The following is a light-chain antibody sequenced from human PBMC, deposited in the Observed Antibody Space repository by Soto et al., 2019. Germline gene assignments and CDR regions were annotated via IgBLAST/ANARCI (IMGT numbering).Light chain of an antibody. Sequence: EIVMAHSPPTLSVSPLDGASLAFMASQSLRSNLAWYQHKPGQAPRLLIYGASTRATGIPARFSGGGSGTDFTLTISGLQSEDSAVYYCQQYGYWPRTFGQGTKVDNK. CDR3: QQYGYWPRT. V-gene: IGKV3-15*01. CDR2: GAS. J-gene: IGKJ1*01. CDR1: QSLRSN.